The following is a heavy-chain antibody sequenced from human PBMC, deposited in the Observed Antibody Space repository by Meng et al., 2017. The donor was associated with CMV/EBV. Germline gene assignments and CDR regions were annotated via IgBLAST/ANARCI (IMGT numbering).Heavy chain of an antibody. CDR3: ARGLWFGELSPFDY. J-gene: IGHJ4*02. V-gene: IGHV4-34*01. D-gene: IGHD3-10*01. CDR1: GGSFSGYY. CDR2: INHSGST. Sequence: QVHQWGACILKPSETLSLTCAVYGGSFSGYYWSWIRQPPGKGLEWIGEINHSGSTNYNPSLKSRVTISVDTSKNQSSLKLSSVTAADTAVYYCARGLWFGELSPFDYWGQGTLVTVSS.